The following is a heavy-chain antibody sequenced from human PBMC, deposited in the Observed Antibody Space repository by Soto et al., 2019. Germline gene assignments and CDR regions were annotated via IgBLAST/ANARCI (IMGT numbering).Heavy chain of an antibody. J-gene: IGHJ4*02. CDR3: ASRPVTVIVGATDFDY. D-gene: IGHD1-26*01. Sequence: GGSLRLSCAASGFTFSSYAMSWVRQAPGKGLEWVSAISGSGGSTYYADSVKGRFTISRDNSKNTLYLQMNSLRAEDTAVYYCASRPVTVIVGATDFDYWGQGTLVTVSS. CDR2: ISGSGGST. CDR1: GFTFSSYA. V-gene: IGHV3-23*01.